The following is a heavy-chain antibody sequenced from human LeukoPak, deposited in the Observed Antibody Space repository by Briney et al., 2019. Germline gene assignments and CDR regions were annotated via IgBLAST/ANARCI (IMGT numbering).Heavy chain of an antibody. CDR2: ISPDTGDT. CDR3: ARARVTMRVVVVPNDSIDI. CDR1: GYTFTSYG. V-gene: IGHV1-18*01. D-gene: IGHD3-22*01. J-gene: IGHJ3*02. Sequence: ASVKVSCKASGYTFTSYGISWVRQAPGQGLEWMGWISPDTGDTSFAQKFQGRVTMTRDTSTSTVYMELSRLRSDDTAVYYCARARVTMRVVVVPNDSIDIWGQGTLVTVSS.